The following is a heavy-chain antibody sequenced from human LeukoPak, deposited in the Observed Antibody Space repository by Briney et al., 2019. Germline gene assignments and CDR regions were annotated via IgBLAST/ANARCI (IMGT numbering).Heavy chain of an antibody. CDR2: ISWNSGSI. Sequence: GGSLRLSCAASGFTFSSYWMHWVRQAPGKGLEWVSGISWNSGSIGYADSVKGRFTISRDNAKNSLYLQMNSLRAEDMALYYCARSITMVRGVGFDYWGQGTLVTVSS. J-gene: IGHJ4*02. D-gene: IGHD3-10*01. V-gene: IGHV3-9*03. CDR1: GFTFSSYW. CDR3: ARSITMVRGVGFDY.